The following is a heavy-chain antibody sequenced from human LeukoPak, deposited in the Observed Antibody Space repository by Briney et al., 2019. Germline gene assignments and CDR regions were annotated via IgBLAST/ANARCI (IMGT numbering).Heavy chain of an antibody. Sequence: PSETLSLTCTVSGGSISSYYWSWIRQPPGKGLEWFGYIYYSGSTNSNPSHNSRVTISVDTSKNQCSLKLRSVTAADTAVYYCARIDSVYYLTTTYCYGMDVWGQGATVTVSS. J-gene: IGHJ6*02. D-gene: IGHD3-22*01. CDR3: ARIDSVYYLTTTYCYGMDV. V-gene: IGHV4-59*01. CDR2: IYYSGST. CDR1: GGSISSYY.